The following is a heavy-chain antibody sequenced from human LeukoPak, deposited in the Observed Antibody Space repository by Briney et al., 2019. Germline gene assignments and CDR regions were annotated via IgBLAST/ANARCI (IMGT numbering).Heavy chain of an antibody. V-gene: IGHV4-34*01. CDR3: ARHNYDSSGYPGDYYYYMDV. Sequence: SETLSLTCAVYGGSFSGYYWSWIRQPPGKGLEWIGEINHRGSTNYNPSLKSRVTISLDTSKNQFSLKLSSVTAADTAVYYCARHNYDSSGYPGDYYYYMDVWGKGTMVTVSS. CDR2: INHRGST. CDR1: GGSFSGYY. J-gene: IGHJ6*03. D-gene: IGHD3-22*01.